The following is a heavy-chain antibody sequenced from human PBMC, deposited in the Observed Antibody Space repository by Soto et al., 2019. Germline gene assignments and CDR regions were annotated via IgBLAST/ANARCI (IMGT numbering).Heavy chain of an antibody. V-gene: IGHV4-39*01. CDR3: ARQFSLYYDFWSGFDP. D-gene: IGHD3-3*01. Sequence: SETLSLTCTVSGGSISSSSYYWGWIRQPPGKGLEWIGSIYYSGSTYYNPSLKSRVTISVDTSKNQFSLKLSSVTAADTAVYYCARQFSLYYDFWSGFDPWGQGTLVTVSS. CDR1: GGSISSSSYY. J-gene: IGHJ5*02. CDR2: IYYSGST.